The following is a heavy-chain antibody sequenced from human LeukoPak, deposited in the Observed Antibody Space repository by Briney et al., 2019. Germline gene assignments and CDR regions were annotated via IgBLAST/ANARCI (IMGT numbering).Heavy chain of an antibody. CDR1: GYNFANNY. CDR3: ARELSRGGTQLGDYFDY. D-gene: IGHD1-1*01. V-gene: IGHV1-46*01. CDR2: INPIDGTT. J-gene: IGHJ4*02. Sequence: ASVKVSCKASGYNFANNYLHWARQAPGQGPQWMGRINPIDGTTRYAQKFQGRVTMTRDTSTNTVYMELSNLRSEDTAIFCCARELSRGGTQLGDYFDYWGQGTLVTVST.